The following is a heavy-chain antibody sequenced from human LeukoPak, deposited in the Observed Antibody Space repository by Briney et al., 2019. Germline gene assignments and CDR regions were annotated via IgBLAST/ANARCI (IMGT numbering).Heavy chain of an antibody. J-gene: IGHJ4*02. CDR2: IYPGDYDT. D-gene: IGHD5-24*01. CDR1: GYTFPNYW. Sequence: GESLKISCEGAGYTFPNYWIGWVRQIPGKGLGWMGIIYPGDYDTRYSPSFQGQVTMSADKSINTAYLQWSSLKASDSAIYYCARRDGYPSEYWGQGTLVTVSS. V-gene: IGHV5-51*01. CDR3: ARRDGYPSEY.